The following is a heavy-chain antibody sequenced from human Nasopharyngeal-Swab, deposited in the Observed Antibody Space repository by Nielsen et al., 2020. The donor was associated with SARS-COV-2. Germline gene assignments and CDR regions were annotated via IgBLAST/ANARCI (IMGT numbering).Heavy chain of an antibody. CDR2: IYSGGST. D-gene: IGHD3-10*01. Sequence: GGSLRLSCAASGFTVSSNYMSWVRQAPGKGLEWVSVIYSGGSTYYADSVKGRFTISRDNSKNTLYLQMNSLRAEDTAVYYCARAKAGPRVYYYYGMDVWGQGTTVTVSS. J-gene: IGHJ6*02. CDR3: ARAKAGPRVYYYYGMDV. V-gene: IGHV3-53*01. CDR1: GFTVSSNY.